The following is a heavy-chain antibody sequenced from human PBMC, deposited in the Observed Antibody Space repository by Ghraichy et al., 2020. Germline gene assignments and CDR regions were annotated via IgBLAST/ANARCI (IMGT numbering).Heavy chain of an antibody. CDR3: AREPPNHGLSYYYYYGMDV. J-gene: IGHJ6*02. CDR2: ISYDGSNK. V-gene: IGHV3-30-3*01. CDR1: GFTFSSYA. D-gene: IGHD1-14*01. Sequence: GGSLRLSCAASGFTFSSYAMHWVRQAPGKGLEWVAVISYDGSNKYYADSVKGRFTISRDNSKNTLYLQMNSLRAEDTAVYYCAREPPNHGLSYYYYYGMDVWGQGTTVTVSS.